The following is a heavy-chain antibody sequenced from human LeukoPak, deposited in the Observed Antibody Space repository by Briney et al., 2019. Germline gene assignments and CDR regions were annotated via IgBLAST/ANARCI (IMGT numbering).Heavy chain of an antibody. V-gene: IGHV5-51*01. CDR3: ARRGVLDGLDV. CDR2: MYPGDSDT. CDR1: GYTFSNHW. J-gene: IGHJ6*02. Sequence: GESLKISCKCFGYTFSNHWIAWLRQMPGKGLEWLGIMYPGDSDTRYSPSFQGQVTFSVDKSIATAYLEWSSLKASDTALYYCARRGVLDGLDVWGQGTTVTVSS. D-gene: IGHD3-3*01.